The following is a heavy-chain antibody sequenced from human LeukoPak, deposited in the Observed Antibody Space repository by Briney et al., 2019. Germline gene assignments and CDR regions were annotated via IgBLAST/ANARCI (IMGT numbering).Heavy chain of an antibody. Sequence: GGSLRLSCAASGFTFSSYSMNWVRQAPGKGLEWVSSISSSSSYIYYADSVKGRFTISRDNAKNSLYLLMNSLRAEDTAVYYCARDSKYCSGGSCYEGAFDIWGQGTMVTVSS. CDR2: ISSSSSYI. D-gene: IGHD2-15*01. CDR1: GFTFSSYS. J-gene: IGHJ3*02. V-gene: IGHV3-21*01. CDR3: ARDSKYCSGGSCYEGAFDI.